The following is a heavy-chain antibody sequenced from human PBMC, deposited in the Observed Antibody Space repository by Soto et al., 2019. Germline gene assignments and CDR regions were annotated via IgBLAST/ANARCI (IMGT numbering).Heavy chain of an antibody. J-gene: IGHJ4*02. D-gene: IGHD6-6*01. CDR3: ASGGVAARPRPGPGFPVVY. Sequence: SETLSLTCAVYGGSFSGYYWSWIRQPPGKGLEWIGEINHSGSTNYNPSLKSRVTISVDTSKNQFSLKLSSVTAADTAVNYCASGGVAARPRPGPGFPVVYWGQGTLVTVSS. V-gene: IGHV4-34*01. CDR1: GGSFSGYY. CDR2: INHSGST.